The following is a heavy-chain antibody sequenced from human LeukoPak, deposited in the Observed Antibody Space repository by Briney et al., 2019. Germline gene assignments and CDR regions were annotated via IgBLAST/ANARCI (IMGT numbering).Heavy chain of an antibody. CDR1: GASISSITYS. D-gene: IGHD3-10*01. Sequence: PSETLSLNCSVSGASISSITYSWGWIRQPPGKGLEWIASGSDSGSAYYNPSLKSRVVISVDTSNNLFSLRLSSVTAADTAVYYCARLNSFGSGSDCFDYWGRGTVVIVSS. J-gene: IGHJ4*02. CDR3: ARLNSFGSGSDCFDY. CDR2: GSDSGSA. V-gene: IGHV4-39*01.